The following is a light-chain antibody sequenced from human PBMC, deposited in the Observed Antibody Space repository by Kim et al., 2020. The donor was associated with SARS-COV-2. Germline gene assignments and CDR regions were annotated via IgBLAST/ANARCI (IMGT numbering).Light chain of an antibody. V-gene: IGLV2-14*03. CDR3: SSYTTSTTWV. CDR2: DVR. CDR1: SSDIGTYNS. J-gene: IGLJ3*02. Sequence: GQSITIPCTGTSSDIGTYNSVSWFQQFPGRVPKLIIYDVRSRPSGVSSRFSGSKSGDTASLTISGLQAEDEADYYCSSYTTSTTWVFGGGTQLTVL.